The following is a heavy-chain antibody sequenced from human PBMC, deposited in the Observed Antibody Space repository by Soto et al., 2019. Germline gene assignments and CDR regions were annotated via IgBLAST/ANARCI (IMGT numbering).Heavy chain of an antibody. CDR1: GGSISSGGYY. J-gene: IGHJ5*02. CDR2: IYYSGST. Sequence: SETLSLTCTVSGGSISSGGYYWSWIRQHPGKGLEWIGYIYYSGSTYYNPSLKSRVTISVDTSKNQFSLKLSSVTAADTAVYYCARDDGEVDWFDPWGQGTLVTVSS. D-gene: IGHD3-10*01. V-gene: IGHV4-31*02. CDR3: ARDDGEVDWFDP.